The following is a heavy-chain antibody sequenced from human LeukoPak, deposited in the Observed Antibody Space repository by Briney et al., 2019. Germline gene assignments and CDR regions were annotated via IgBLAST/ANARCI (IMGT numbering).Heavy chain of an antibody. CDR1: GGSMNDYY. Sequence: SETLSLTCTVSGGSMNDYYWSWIRQPPGKGLEWIGYMYYSGSTNYNPSLKSRVSISIDMSKNQFSLKLSSVTAADTAVYYCARDRYCIGGICYSGRFDPWGRGTLVTVSS. CDR3: ARDRYCIGGICYSGRFDP. V-gene: IGHV4-59*01. D-gene: IGHD2-15*01. CDR2: MYYSGST. J-gene: IGHJ5*02.